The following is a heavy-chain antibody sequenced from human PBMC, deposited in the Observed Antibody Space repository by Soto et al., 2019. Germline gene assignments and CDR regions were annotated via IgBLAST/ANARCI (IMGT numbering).Heavy chain of an antibody. CDR2: ISPYYGST. CDR1: GYTFTTYG. Sequence: QVQLVQSGAEVKKPGASVKVSCRTSGYTFTTYGVSWVRQTPGHGLGWMGWISPYYGSTNYAQNVQGRITMTADTSTSTLYMELRSLRPDDTAVFYCVREVEEVGVISFGYWGQGTLVTVSS. D-gene: IGHD1-26*01. CDR3: VREVEEVGVISFGY. V-gene: IGHV1-18*01. J-gene: IGHJ4*02.